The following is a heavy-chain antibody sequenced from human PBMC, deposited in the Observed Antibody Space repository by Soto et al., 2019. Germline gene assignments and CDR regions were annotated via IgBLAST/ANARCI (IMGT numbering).Heavy chain of an antibody. Sequence: GSLRLSCAASGFTFSSYAMSWVRQAPGKGLEWVGYIYYSGSTNYNPSLKSRVTISVDTSKNQFSLKLSSVTAADTAVYYCARGGVVVVAATNNIWFDPWGQGTLVTVSS. J-gene: IGHJ5*02. CDR1: GFTFSSYA. CDR3: ARGGVVVVAATNNIWFDP. CDR2: IYYSGST. V-gene: IGHV4-59*01. D-gene: IGHD2-15*01.